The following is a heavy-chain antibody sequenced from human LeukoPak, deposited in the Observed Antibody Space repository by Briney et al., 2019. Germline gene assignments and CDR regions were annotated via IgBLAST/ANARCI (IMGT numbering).Heavy chain of an antibody. D-gene: IGHD2-8*01. J-gene: IGHJ5*02. CDR1: GYSISRGYY. CDR2: IYHSGST. Sequence: SETLSLTCTVSGYSISRGYYWGWIRQPPGKGLEWIGSIYHSGSTYYNPSLKSRVTISVDTSKNQFSLKLSSVTAADTAVYYCARGSVYCTNGVCYTGGKYNWFDPWGQGTLVTVSS. CDR3: ARGSVYCTNGVCYTGGKYNWFDP. V-gene: IGHV4-38-2*02.